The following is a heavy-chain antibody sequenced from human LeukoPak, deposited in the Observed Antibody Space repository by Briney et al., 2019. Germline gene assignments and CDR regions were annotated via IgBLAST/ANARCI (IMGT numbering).Heavy chain of an antibody. CDR2: INHSGST. Sequence: SETLSLTCAVYGGSFSGYYWSWIRQPPGKGLEWIGEINHSGSTNYNPSLKSRVTISVDTSKNQFSLKLSSVTAADTAVYYCARGVVVVPAAIWLYYYYMDVWGKGTTVTVSS. D-gene: IGHD2-2*01. CDR1: GGSFSGYY. CDR3: ARGVVVVPAAIWLYYYYMDV. V-gene: IGHV4-34*01. J-gene: IGHJ6*03.